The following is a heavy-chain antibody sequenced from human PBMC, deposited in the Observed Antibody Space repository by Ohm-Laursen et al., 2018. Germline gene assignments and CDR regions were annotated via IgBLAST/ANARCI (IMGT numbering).Heavy chain of an antibody. CDR2: ISSSGSTI. D-gene: IGHD5-12*01. V-gene: IGHV3-11*01. CDR1: GFTFSDYY. J-gene: IGHJ4*02. CDR3: AREDIVARWVDD. Sequence: SLRLSCAASGFTFSDYYMSWIRQAPGKRLEWVSYISSSGSTIYYADSVKGRFTISRDNAKNSLYLQMNSLRAEDTAVYYCAREDIVARWVDDWGQGTLVTASS.